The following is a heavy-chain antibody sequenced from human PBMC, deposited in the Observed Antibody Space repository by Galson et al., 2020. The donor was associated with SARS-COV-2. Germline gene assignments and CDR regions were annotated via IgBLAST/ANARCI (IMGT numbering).Heavy chain of an antibody. Sequence: GGSLRLSCAASGFTFRNYGMNWVRQAPGKGLEWVSSIQSGGYIYYADSVKGRFTISRDNVKNSLYLQMDSLRAEDTALYYCARPFAGAYKPGYFFDCWGQGTQVTVAS. D-gene: IGHD1-1*01. V-gene: IGHV3-21*01. CDR2: IQSGGYI. J-gene: IGHJ4*02. CDR1: GFTFRNYG. CDR3: ARPFAGAYKPGYFFDC.